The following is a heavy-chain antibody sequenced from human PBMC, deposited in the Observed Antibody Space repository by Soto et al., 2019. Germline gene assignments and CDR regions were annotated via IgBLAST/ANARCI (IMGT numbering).Heavy chain of an antibody. J-gene: IGHJ4*02. V-gene: IGHV4-34*01. D-gene: IGHD3-10*01. CDR1: GGSFSGYY. CDR2: INHSGST. CDR3: ARGRSGGYYYGSGSQYYFDY. Sequence: QVQLQQWGAGLLKPSETLSLTCAVYGGSFSGYYWSWIRQPPGKGLEWIGEINHSGSTNYNPSLKGRVTISVDTSKNQFSLKLSSVTAADTAVYYCARGRSGGYYYGSGSQYYFDYWGQGTLVTVSS.